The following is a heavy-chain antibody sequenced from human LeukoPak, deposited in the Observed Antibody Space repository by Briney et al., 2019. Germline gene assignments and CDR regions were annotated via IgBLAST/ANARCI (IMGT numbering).Heavy chain of an antibody. V-gene: IGHV3-48*04. CDR2: ISSSSGTI. Sequence: GFLRLSCAASGFTFSSYSMNWVRQAPGKGLECVSYISSSSGTIYYADSVKGRFTISRDNAKNSLYLQMNSLRVEDTAVYYCARDGSGWSVYWGQGTLVTVSS. CDR3: ARDGSGWSVY. D-gene: IGHD6-19*01. J-gene: IGHJ4*02. CDR1: GFTFSSYS.